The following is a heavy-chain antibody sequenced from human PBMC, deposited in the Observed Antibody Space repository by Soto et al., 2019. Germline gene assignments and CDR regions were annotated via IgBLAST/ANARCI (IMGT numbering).Heavy chain of an antibody. D-gene: IGHD6-19*01. V-gene: IGHV3-23*01. J-gene: IGHJ4*02. CDR2: ISSGGGTT. Sequence: EVQLLEYGGGLVQPGGSLRVSCAASGFTFSNYAMNWVRQAPGKGLEWVSGISSGGGTTYYADSVKGRFTISRDNSKNTLYVQMNSLRAEGTAIYYCAKDFTQWVDGGFDYWGRGALVTVSS. CDR1: GFTFSNYA. CDR3: AKDFTQWVDGGFDY.